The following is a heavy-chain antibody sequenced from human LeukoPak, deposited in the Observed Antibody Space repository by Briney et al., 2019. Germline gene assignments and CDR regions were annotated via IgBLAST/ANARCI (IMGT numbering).Heavy chain of an antibody. Sequence: GESLKISCKASGYSFSSYWIAWVRQLPGKGLEWMGIIYPGDSDTRYSPSFQGQVTISADKSISTAYLQWSSLKASDTAMYYCARHDYGGNSSPFDYWGQGTLVTVSS. CDR2: IYPGDSDT. CDR1: GYSFSSYW. J-gene: IGHJ4*02. CDR3: ARHDYGGNSSPFDY. V-gene: IGHV5-51*01. D-gene: IGHD4-23*01.